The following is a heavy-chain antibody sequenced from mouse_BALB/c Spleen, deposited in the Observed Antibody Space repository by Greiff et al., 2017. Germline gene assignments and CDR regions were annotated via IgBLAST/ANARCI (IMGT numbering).Heavy chain of an antibody. J-gene: IGHJ3*01. CDR3: ARSGYRYDEAWFAY. CDR1: GYPFSSYW. V-gene: IGHV1-80*01. CDR2: IYPGDGDT. Sequence: QVQLKQSGAELVRPGSSVKISCKASGYPFSSYWMNWVKQRPGQGLEWIGQIYPGDGDTNYNGKFKGKATLTADKSSSTAYMQLSSLTSEDSAVYFCARSGYRYDEAWFAYWGQGTLVTVSA. D-gene: IGHD2-14*01.